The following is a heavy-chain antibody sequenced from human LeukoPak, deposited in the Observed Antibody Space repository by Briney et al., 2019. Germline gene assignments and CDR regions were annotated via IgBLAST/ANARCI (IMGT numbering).Heavy chain of an antibody. D-gene: IGHD3-22*01. J-gene: IGHJ3*02. CDR3: ARRQTYYYDSSGYYYRDDAFDI. Sequence: PSETLSLTCTVSGGSISSYYWSWIRQPPGKGLEWIGYIYYSGSTNYNPSLKSRVTISVDTSKNQFSLKLSSVTAADTAVYYCARRQTYYYDSSGYYYRDDAFDIWGQGTMVTVSS. CDR1: GGSISSYY. V-gene: IGHV4-59*08. CDR2: IYYSGST.